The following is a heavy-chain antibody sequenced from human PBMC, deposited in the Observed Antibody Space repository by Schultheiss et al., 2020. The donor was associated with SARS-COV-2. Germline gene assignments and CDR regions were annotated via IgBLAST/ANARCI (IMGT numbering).Heavy chain of an antibody. CDR2: ISGSGGST. CDR3: AITPGTTGTTVWFELDP. D-gene: IGHD1-1*01. J-gene: IGHJ5*02. V-gene: IGHV3-23*01. Sequence: GGSLRLSCAASGFTFSGYWMHWVRQASGKGLEWVSAISGSGGSTYYADSVKGRFTISRDNSKNTLYLQMNSLRAEDTAVYYCAITPGTTGTTVWFELDPWGQGTLVTVSS. CDR1: GFTFSGYW.